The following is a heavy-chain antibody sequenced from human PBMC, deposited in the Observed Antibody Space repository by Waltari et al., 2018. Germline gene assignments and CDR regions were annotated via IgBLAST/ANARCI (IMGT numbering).Heavy chain of an antibody. CDR3: ARSVGATKYAFDI. J-gene: IGHJ3*02. V-gene: IGHV4-61*02. CDR2: IYTSGST. D-gene: IGHD1-26*01. CDR1: GGSISRVSYY. Sequence: QVQLQESGPGLVKPSQTLSLTCTVPGGSISRVSYYWSWLRQPAGKGLEWIGRIYTSGSTNYNPSLKSRVTISVDTSKNQFSLKLSSVTAADTAVYYCARSVGATKYAFDIWGQGTMVTVSS.